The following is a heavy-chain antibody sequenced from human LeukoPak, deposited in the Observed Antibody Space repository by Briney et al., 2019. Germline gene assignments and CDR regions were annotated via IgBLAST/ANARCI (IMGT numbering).Heavy chain of an antibody. V-gene: IGHV3-49*03. D-gene: IGHD4-17*01. Sequence: GRSLRLSCTASGFTFGDYAVSWFRQAPGKGLEWVGFIRSKAYGGTTEYAASVKGRFTISRDDSKSIAYLQMNSLKTEDTAVYYCTRTDDYGDYPGINWGQGTLVTVSS. CDR3: TRTDDYGDYPGIN. CDR2: IRSKAYGGTT. J-gene: IGHJ4*02. CDR1: GFTFGDYA.